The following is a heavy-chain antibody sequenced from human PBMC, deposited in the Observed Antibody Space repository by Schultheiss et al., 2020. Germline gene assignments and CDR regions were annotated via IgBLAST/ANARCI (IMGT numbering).Heavy chain of an antibody. D-gene: IGHD3/OR15-3a*01. CDR2: IWYDGSNK. Sequence: GESLKISCAASGFTFSSYGMHWVRQAPGKGLEWVAVIWYDGSNKYYADSVKGRFTISRDNSKNTLYLQMNSLRAEDTAVYYCARDPPFWTGPKQGYLDYGMDVWGKGTTVTVSS. J-gene: IGHJ6*04. CDR1: GFTFSSYG. V-gene: IGHV3-33*08. CDR3: ARDPPFWTGPKQGYLDYGMDV.